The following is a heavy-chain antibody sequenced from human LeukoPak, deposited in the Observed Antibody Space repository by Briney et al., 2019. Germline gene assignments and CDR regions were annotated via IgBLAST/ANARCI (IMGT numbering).Heavy chain of an antibody. D-gene: IGHD1-14*01. V-gene: IGHV4-39*01. CDR2: IYYSGSA. Sequence: SETLSLTCTVSGGSISSRSYYWGWIRQPPGKGLEWDVCIYYSGSAYLNPSRQTRVTMSVDTSKNQLSMKLSSVTAADRAVYYCARLTTTVGLLKSGCYVVYGGQGPLSTVS. CDR3: ARLTTTVGLLKSGCYVVY. J-gene: IGHJ4*02. CDR1: GGSISSRSYY.